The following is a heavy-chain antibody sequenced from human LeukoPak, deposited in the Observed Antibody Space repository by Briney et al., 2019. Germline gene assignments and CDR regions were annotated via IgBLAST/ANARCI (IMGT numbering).Heavy chain of an antibody. V-gene: IGHV4-59*12. CDR2: LHHSASA. Sequence: SETLSLTCSVSGDSISGYYWSWLRQAPGKGLEWIGFLHHSASATYNPSLESRVTTSMDTSKKQFSLKLSSVTAADTAVYYCARGNFGSGSYYNNDPNGMDVWGQGTTVTVSS. J-gene: IGHJ6*02. CDR1: GDSISGYY. CDR3: ARGNFGSGSYYNNDPNGMDV. D-gene: IGHD3-10*01.